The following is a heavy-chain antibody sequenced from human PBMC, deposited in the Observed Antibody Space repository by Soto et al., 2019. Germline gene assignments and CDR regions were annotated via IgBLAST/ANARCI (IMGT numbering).Heavy chain of an antibody. Sequence: ASVKVSCKASGYTFTNSGISWVRQAPGQGLEWMGWISTDNGNTNYAQHHQGRVSMTTDTSTSTAYMELRSLRSDDTAVYYCARDRGITTFGVYSMYYYGMDVWG. CDR1: GYTFTNSG. CDR3: ARDRGITTFGVYSMYYYGMDV. D-gene: IGHD3-3*01. J-gene: IGHJ6*02. V-gene: IGHV1-18*01. CDR2: ISTDNGNT.